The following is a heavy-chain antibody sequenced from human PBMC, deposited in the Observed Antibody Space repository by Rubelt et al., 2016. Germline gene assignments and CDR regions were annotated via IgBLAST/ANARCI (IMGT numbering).Heavy chain of an antibody. CDR2: LYYMGST. Sequence: QVQLQESGPGLVKPSETLSLTCTVSGGSVSSGSYYWSWIRQPPGTGLEWIGYLYYMGSTNYNPSPKRRSNNTINTPKNQFPPHRNFGTPEEPAVYYCARGAYSTGWGVVDVWGQGTTVTVSS. D-gene: IGHD6-19*01. V-gene: IGHV4-61*01. CDR1: GGSVSSGSYY. J-gene: IGHJ6*02. CDR3: ARGAYSTGWGVVDV.